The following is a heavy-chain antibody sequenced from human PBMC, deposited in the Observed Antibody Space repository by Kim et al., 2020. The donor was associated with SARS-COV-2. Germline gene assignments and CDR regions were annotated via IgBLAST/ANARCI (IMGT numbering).Heavy chain of an antibody. Sequence: SETLSLTCTVSGGSISYYSCRCLLPPPCTLLSWILYVFYSGSTKYNPSLKSRVTISLDTSKKQFSLQLTSVTAADTAVYYCAIGTYYYDGSGNPRFWYFGICGPGTLVPVSS. CDR1: GGSISYYS. D-gene: IGHD3-22*01. J-gene: IGHJ2*01. CDR2: VFYSGST. V-gene: IGHV4-59*01. CDR3: AIGTYYYDGSGNPRFWYFGI.